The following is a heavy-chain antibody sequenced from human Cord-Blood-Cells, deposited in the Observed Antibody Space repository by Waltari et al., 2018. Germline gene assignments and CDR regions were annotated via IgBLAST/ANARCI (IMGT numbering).Heavy chain of an antibody. D-gene: IGHD3-3*02. CDR3: ASPALRISGGINYCYYYVDV. V-gene: IGHV4-39*01. CDR2: MYYIGST. Sequence: QLKLQELGPALVQPLETLPLPCPVPGASITITSYIRGRGSRPPGAGPEWSGSMYYIGSTYYNPSLKSRVTISVDTSKNKFALKLSCLTAADTAVYYCASPALRISGGINYCYYYVDVWGKGTTVTVSS. CDR1: GASITITSYI. J-gene: IGHJ6*03.